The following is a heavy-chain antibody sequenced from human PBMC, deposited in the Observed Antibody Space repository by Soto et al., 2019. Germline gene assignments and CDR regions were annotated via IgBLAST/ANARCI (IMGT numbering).Heavy chain of an antibody. J-gene: IGHJ6*02. CDR1: GGSIRSYY. D-gene: IGHD1-26*01. Sequence: PSETLSLNGNVSGGSIRSYYWSWIRQPAGKALEWIGRIYTSGTTNYNPSLKSRATMLIDTSKNQFSLILSSVTAADTAVYYCAREGASGFGMDVWGQGTTVTVSS. CDR2: IYTSGTT. CDR3: AREGASGFGMDV. V-gene: IGHV4-4*07.